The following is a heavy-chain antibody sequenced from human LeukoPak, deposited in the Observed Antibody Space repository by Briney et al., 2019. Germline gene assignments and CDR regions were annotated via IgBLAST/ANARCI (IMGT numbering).Heavy chain of an antibody. CDR2: ISPSGGST. V-gene: IGHV1-46*01. CDR1: GYTFTSNY. Sequence: EASVKVSCKAFGYTFTSNYMHWVRQAPGQGPEWMGVISPSGGSTTYAQKFQGRVTLTRDMSTSTDYLELSSLRAEDTAVYYCARDIPDSSSSVFTHDYFDYWGQGTLVTVSS. CDR3: ARDIPDSSSSVFTHDYFDY. J-gene: IGHJ4*02. D-gene: IGHD6-6*01.